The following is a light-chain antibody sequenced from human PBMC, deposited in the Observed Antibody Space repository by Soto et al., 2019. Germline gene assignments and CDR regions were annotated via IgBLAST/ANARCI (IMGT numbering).Light chain of an antibody. CDR3: QQLNSYPLT. Sequence: IQLTQSPSSLSASVGDRVTITCRASQGITSYLAWYQQKPGRAPELLIYAASTLQSGVPSRFSGSGSGTDFTLTIISLQPEDSATYYCQQLNSYPLTFGGGTEVEIK. J-gene: IGKJ4*01. CDR2: AAS. CDR1: QGITSY. V-gene: IGKV1-9*01.